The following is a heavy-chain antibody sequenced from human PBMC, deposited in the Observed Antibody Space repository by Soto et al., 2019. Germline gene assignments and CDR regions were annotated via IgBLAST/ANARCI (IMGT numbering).Heavy chain of an antibody. Sequence: EGRQISCVRSVYNFPYFWITWVRQMPEKGLECVGTIDPSDSYTNYSPSFQGHVSLSADKSSSTAYLQWSSLKASDTAMYYCPRHQKLAERVSALDYWGQGTPVTVSS. D-gene: IGHD1-1*01. V-gene: IGHV5-10-1*01. CDR1: VYNFPYFW. J-gene: IGHJ4*02. CDR2: IDPSDSYT. CDR3: PRHQKLAERVSALDY.